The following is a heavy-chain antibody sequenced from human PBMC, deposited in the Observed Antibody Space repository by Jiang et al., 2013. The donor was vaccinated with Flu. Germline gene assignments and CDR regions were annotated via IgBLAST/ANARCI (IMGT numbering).Heavy chain of an antibody. D-gene: IGHD6-13*01. CDR2: IWYDGSNK. J-gene: IGHJ4*02. CDR3: ARDVAAGTGDY. V-gene: IGHV3-33*01. CDR1: GFTFSSYG. Sequence: QLLESGGGVVPAWEGPSRLSCAASGFTFSSYGMHWVRQAPGKGLEWVAVIWYDGSNKYYADSVKGRFTISRDNSKNTLYLQMNSLRAEDTAVYYCARDVAAGTGDYWGQGTLVTVSS.